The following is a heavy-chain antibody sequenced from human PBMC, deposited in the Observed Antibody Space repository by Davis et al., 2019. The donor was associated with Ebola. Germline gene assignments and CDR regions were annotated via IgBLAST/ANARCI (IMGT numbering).Heavy chain of an antibody. CDR1: GFSFSSHA. CDR2: ISYDGSDR. V-gene: IGHV3-30*04. D-gene: IGHD2-2*01. J-gene: IGHJ2*01. CDR3: ARGGSSTQTIDL. Sequence: PGGSLRLSCAVSGFSFSSHAIHWVRQAPGKGLEWVAVISYDGSDRFDADSVRGRFTISRDNSKNTLYLEMNSLRAEDTAVYYCARGGSSTQTIDLWGRGTLVTVSS.